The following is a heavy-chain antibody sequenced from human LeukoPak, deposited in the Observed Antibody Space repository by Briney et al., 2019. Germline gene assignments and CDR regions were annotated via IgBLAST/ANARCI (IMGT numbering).Heavy chain of an antibody. Sequence: GGSLRLSCAASGFTFSSYAMSWVRQAPGKGLEWVSAISGSGGSTYYADSVKGRFTISRDNSKNTLYLQMNSLRAEDTAVYYCAKIWYYDSSGYRHFDYWGQGTLVTVSS. CDR3: AKIWYYDSSGYRHFDY. CDR2: ISGSGGST. J-gene: IGHJ4*02. CDR1: GFTFSSYA. D-gene: IGHD3-22*01. V-gene: IGHV3-23*01.